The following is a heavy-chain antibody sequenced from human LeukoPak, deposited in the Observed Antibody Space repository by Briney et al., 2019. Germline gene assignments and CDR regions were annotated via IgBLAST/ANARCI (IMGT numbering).Heavy chain of an antibody. D-gene: IGHD3-3*01. CDR1: GGSFSGYY. J-gene: IGHJ6*02. Sequence: SETLSLTCAVYGGSFSGYYWSWIRQPPGKGLEWIGEINHSGSTNYNPSLKSRVTISVDTSKNQFSLKLSSVTAADTAVYYCARPGYDFWSGYYTKGRDYYGMDVWGQGTTVTVSS. CDR2: INHSGST. CDR3: ARPGYDFWSGYYTKGRDYYGMDV. V-gene: IGHV4-34*01.